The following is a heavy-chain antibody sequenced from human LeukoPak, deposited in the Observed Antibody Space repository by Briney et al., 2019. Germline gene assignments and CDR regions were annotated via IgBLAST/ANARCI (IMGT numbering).Heavy chain of an antibody. CDR2: ISSSSSYI. CDR3: ARDGAVTNGRYFDY. Sequence: GGSLRLSCVDSGFTFSTYSMNWVRQAPGKGLEWVSSISSSSSYIYYGDSVKGRFTITRDNAKNSLYLQMNSLRAEDTAVYYCARDGAVTNGRYFDYWGQGTLVTVSS. D-gene: IGHD4-17*01. J-gene: IGHJ4*02. CDR1: GFTFSTYS. V-gene: IGHV3-21*01.